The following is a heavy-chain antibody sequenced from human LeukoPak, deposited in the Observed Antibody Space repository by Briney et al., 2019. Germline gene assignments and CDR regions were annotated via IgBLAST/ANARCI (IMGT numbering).Heavy chain of an antibody. J-gene: IGHJ4*02. CDR1: GFTYRNYG. V-gene: IGHV3-30*18. Sequence: GGSLRLSCAASGFTYRNYGMHWVRQAPGKGLEWVAVISYDGSNKYYADSVKGRFTISRDNSKNTLYLQMNSLKPEDTAVYYCGKDQGERLWIDYWGQGTLVTVSS. D-gene: IGHD5-18*01. CDR2: ISYDGSNK. CDR3: GKDQGERLWIDY.